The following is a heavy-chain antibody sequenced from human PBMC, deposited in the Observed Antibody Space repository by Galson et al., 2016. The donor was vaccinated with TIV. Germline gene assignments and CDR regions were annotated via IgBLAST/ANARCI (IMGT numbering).Heavy chain of an antibody. CDR1: GFIFSAYS. V-gene: IGHV3-30*04. CDR3: ARDGHDFWSGEANNLDF. Sequence: SLRLSCAASGFIFSAYSMHWVRQAPGKGLDWVAILSYDADNEYYADSVKGRFTISRDNSKNTLSLQMNSLRAEDTAVYYCARDGHDFWSGEANNLDFWGRGTLVTVSS. J-gene: IGHJ4*02. D-gene: IGHD3-3*01. CDR2: LSYDADNE.